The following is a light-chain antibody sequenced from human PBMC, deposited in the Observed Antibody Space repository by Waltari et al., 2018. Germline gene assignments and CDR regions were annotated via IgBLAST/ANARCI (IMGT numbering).Light chain of an antibody. J-gene: IGLJ7*01. CDR2: EDK. CDR3: GTWDSSLSGAV. CDR1: RSNIGNNY. Sequence: QSVLTQPPSVSAAPGQRVTIPCSGGRSNIGNNYVSWNRQFPGTAPKLLICEDKARPSGVPGRFAGSKSGTSATLDITGLQAGDEADYYCGTWDSSLSGAVFGGGTHLTVL. V-gene: IGLV1-51*02.